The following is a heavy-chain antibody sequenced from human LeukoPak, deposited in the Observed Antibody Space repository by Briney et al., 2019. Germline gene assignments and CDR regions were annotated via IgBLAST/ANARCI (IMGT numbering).Heavy chain of an antibody. V-gene: IGHV5-10-1*01. CDR1: GYSFTSYW. D-gene: IGHD6-13*01. Sequence: GESLKISCKGSGYSFTSYWISWVRQMPGKGLEWMGRIDPSDSYTNYSSSFQGHVTISADKSISTAYLQWSSLKASDTAMYYCARRSAGIAATGTDAFDIRGQGTMVTVSS. CDR2: IDPSDSYT. J-gene: IGHJ3*02. CDR3: ARRSAGIAATGTDAFDI.